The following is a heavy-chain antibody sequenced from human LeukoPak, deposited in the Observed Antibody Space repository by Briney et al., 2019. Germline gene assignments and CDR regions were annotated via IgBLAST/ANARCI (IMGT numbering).Heavy chain of an antibody. Sequence: GGSLRLSCAASGFTFSSYEMNWVRQAPGKGLEWVSGISWNSGSIGYADSVKGRFTISRDNSKNTLYLQMNSLRAEDTALYYCAKDSKGYSSGWDLDYWGQGTLVTVSS. D-gene: IGHD6-19*01. CDR3: AKDSKGYSSGWDLDY. J-gene: IGHJ4*02. V-gene: IGHV3-9*01. CDR1: GFTFSSYE. CDR2: ISWNSGSI.